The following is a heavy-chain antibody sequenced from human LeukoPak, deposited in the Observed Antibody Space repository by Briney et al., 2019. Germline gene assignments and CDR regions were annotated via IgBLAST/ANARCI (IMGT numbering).Heavy chain of an antibody. CDR2: IYSGGST. CDR3: ASWGSTVTTDY. J-gene: IGHJ4*02. V-gene: IGHV3-66*01. Sequence: GGSLRLSCAASGLTVSSNYMSWVRQAPGKGLEWVSVIYSGGSTYYADSVKGRFTISRDNSKNTLYLQINSLRAEDTAVYYCASWGSTVTTDYWGQGTLVTVSS. CDR1: GLTVSSNY. D-gene: IGHD4-17*01.